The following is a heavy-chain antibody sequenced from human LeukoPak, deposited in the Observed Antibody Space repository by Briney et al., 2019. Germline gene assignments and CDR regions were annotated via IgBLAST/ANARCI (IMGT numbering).Heavy chain of an antibody. V-gene: IGHV3-11*01. J-gene: IGHJ6*03. D-gene: IGHD6-13*01. Sequence: GGSLRLSCAASGFTFSDYYMSWIRQAPGKGLEWVSYISSSGSTIYYADSVKGRFTISRDNAKNSLYLQMNSLRAEDTAVYYCARGQSSSWGHYYYYYYMDVWGKGTTVTISS. CDR2: ISSSGSTI. CDR3: ARGQSSSWGHYYYYYYMDV. CDR1: GFTFSDYY.